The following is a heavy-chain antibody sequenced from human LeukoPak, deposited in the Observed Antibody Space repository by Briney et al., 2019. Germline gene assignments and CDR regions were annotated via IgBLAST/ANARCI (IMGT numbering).Heavy chain of an antibody. CDR1: GFTFSSYA. Sequence: GRSLRLSCAASGFTFSSYAMHWVRQAPGKGLEWVAVISYDGSNKYYADSVKGRFTISRDNSKNTLYLQMNSLRAEDTAVYYCAKHDYYYYGMDVWGQGTTVTVSS. J-gene: IGHJ6*02. CDR2: ISYDGSNK. D-gene: IGHD3-3*01. CDR3: AKHDYYYYGMDV. V-gene: IGHV3-30-3*02.